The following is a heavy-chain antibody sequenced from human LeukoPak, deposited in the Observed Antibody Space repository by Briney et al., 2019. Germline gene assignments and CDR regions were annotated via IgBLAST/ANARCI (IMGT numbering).Heavy chain of an antibody. J-gene: IGHJ3*02. D-gene: IGHD3-10*01. CDR2: MFYSGTT. Sequence: SETLSLTCTVSGGSTTSYYWNWVRQPPGKGLEWIGHMFYSGTTSYNPSLKSRVAISVDTFKSRVSLTVTSVTAADTAVYYCVGEKSFFGEAIWSQGTLVTVSS. CDR1: GGSTTSYY. V-gene: IGHV4-59*01. CDR3: VGEKSFFGEAI.